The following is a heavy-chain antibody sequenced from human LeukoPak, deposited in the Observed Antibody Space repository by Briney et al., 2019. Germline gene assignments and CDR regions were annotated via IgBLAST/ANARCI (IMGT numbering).Heavy chain of an antibody. V-gene: IGHV3-48*03. CDR1: GFTFSSYE. J-gene: IGHJ4*02. D-gene: IGHD3-22*01. Sequence: GGSLRLSCAASGFTFSSYEMNWVRQAPGKGLEWDSYISSSGSTIYYADSVKGRFTISRDNAKNSLYLQMNSMRAEDTAVYYCARNYYDSSGYYYDIYYFDYWGQGTLVTVSS. CDR2: ISSSGSTI. CDR3: ARNYYDSSGYYYDIYYFDY.